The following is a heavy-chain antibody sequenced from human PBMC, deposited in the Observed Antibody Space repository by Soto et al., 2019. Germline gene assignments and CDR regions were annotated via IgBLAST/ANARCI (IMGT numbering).Heavy chain of an antibody. D-gene: IGHD3-22*01. CDR1: GGTFSSYA. CDR2: IIPIFGTA. Sequence: QVQLVQSGAEVQKPGSSVKVSCKASGGTFSSYAISWVRQAPGQGLEWMGGIIPIFGTANYAQKFQGRVTITADESTSTAYMELSSLRSEDTAVYYCASYDSSGYYYYYYGMDVWGQGTTVTVSS. J-gene: IGHJ6*02. V-gene: IGHV1-69*01. CDR3: ASYDSSGYYYYYYGMDV.